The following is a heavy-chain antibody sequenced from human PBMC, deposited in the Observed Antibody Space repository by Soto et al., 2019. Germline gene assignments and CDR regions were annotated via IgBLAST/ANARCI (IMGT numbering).Heavy chain of an antibody. CDR2: ISSSGSTI. V-gene: IGHV3-48*03. D-gene: IGHD3-9*01. J-gene: IGHJ6*02. Sequence: GGSLRLSCAASGFTFSSYEMNWVRQAPGKGLEWVSYISSSGSTIYYADSVKGRFTISRDNAKNSLYLQMNSLRAEDTAVYYCARVPYFDWFYYYYYGMDVWGQGTTVTVYS. CDR3: ARVPYFDWFYYYYYGMDV. CDR1: GFTFSSYE.